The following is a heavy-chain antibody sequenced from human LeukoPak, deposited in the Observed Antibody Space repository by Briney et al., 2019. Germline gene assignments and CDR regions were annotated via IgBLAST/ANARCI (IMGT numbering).Heavy chain of an antibody. CDR1: GYTFTGYY. CDR2: INPNSGGT. Sequence: ASVKVSCKASGYTFTGYYMHWVRQAPGQGLEWMGWINPNSGGTNYAQKFQGRVTMTRDTSISTAYMELSRLRSDDTAVYYCARGTRYCSSTSCYTGYYYYYMDVWGKGTTVTVSS. J-gene: IGHJ6*03. D-gene: IGHD2-2*02. V-gene: IGHV1-2*02. CDR3: ARGTRYCSSTSCYTGYYYYYMDV.